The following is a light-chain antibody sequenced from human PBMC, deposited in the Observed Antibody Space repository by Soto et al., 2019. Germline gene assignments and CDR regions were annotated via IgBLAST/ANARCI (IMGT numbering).Light chain of an antibody. Sequence: QSALTQPPSASGSPGQSVTISCTGTSSDVGAYDYVCWYQQHPGKAPKLMIYEVNKRPSGVPDRFSGSKSGNTASLTISGLQAEDEADYYCSSYASRTTRYVFGTGTKLTVL. J-gene: IGLJ1*01. CDR1: SSDVGAYDY. CDR2: EVN. V-gene: IGLV2-8*01. CDR3: SSYASRTTRYV.